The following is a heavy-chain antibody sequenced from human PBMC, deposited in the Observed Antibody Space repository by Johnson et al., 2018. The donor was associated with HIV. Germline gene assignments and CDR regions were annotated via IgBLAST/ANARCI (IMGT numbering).Heavy chain of an antibody. D-gene: IGHD6-19*01. Sequence: VQPVETGGGLIQPGGSLRLSCAASGFTVSSNYMSWVRQAPGKGLEWVSGINWNGGSTDYVDSVKGRCTISRDNAKSSLYLQMNSLRAEDTAVYYCAKTIMTRIAVAGTGAAFDIWGQWTMVTVSS. CDR2: INWNGGST. V-gene: IGHV3-53*03. CDR3: AKTIMTRIAVAGTGAAFDI. CDR1: GFTVSSNY. J-gene: IGHJ3*02.